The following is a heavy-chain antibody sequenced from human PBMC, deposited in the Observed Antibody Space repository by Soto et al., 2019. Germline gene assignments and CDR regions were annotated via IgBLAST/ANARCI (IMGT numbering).Heavy chain of an antibody. CDR1: GFTFSSYW. CDR2: IKQDGSGK. D-gene: IGHD3-3*01. J-gene: IGHJ3*02. V-gene: IGHV3-7*03. Sequence: PGGSLRLSCAASGFTFSSYWMSWVRQAPGKGLEWVANIKQDGSGKYYVDSVKGRFTISRDNAKNSLYLQMNSLRAEDTAVYYCASWDDFWSGYSGDAFDIWGQGTMVTVSS. CDR3: ASWDDFWSGYSGDAFDI.